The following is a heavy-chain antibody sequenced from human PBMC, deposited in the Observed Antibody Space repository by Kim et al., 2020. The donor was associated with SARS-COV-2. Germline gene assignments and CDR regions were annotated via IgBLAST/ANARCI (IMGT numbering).Heavy chain of an antibody. CDR3: AREADYGDFFDY. V-gene: IGHV4-59*01. Sequence: NYNPSLKRRVTISVDTSKTQFSLKLSSVTAADTAVYYCAREADYGDFFDYWGQGTLVTVSS. J-gene: IGHJ4*02. D-gene: IGHD4-17*01.